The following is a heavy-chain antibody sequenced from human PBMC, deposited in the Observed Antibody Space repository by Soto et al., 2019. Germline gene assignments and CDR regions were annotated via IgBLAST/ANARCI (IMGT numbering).Heavy chain of an antibody. Sequence: SETLSLTCTVSGGSISSYYWSWIRQPPGKGLEWIGYIYYSGSTNYNPSLKSRVTISVDTSKNQFSLKLSSVTAADTAVYYCARRGREYCSGGSCYVFDYWGQGTLVTVSS. CDR3: ARRGREYCSGGSCYVFDY. J-gene: IGHJ4*02. CDR2: IYYSGST. CDR1: GGSISSYY. D-gene: IGHD2-15*01. V-gene: IGHV4-59*01.